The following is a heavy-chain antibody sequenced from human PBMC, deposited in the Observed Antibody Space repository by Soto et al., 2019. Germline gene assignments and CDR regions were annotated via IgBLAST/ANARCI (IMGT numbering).Heavy chain of an antibody. CDR2: IKSKTDGGTT. V-gene: IGHV3-15*07. J-gene: IGHJ4*02. Sequence: EVQLVESGGGLVKPAGSLRLSCAASGFTFSNAWTNWVRQAPGKGLEWVGLIKSKTDGGTTDYAAPVKGRFTISRDDSKNTLYLQMNSLKTEDTAVYYCSTRAVVTRVFDYWGQGTLVTVAS. CDR3: STRAVVTRVFDY. D-gene: IGHD2-21*02. CDR1: GFTFSNAW.